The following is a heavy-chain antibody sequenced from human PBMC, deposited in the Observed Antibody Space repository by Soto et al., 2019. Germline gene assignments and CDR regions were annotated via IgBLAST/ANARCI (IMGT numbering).Heavy chain of an antibody. D-gene: IGHD2-21*01. Sequence: GGSLRLSCAASGFTFSSYALNWVRQAPGKGLEWVAEISGSRTTTYYAPSVKGRFIISSDSSKNTLYLQMYSLRAEETAIYYCAKSLSELFSLGDFSCWGQGALVTVSS. CDR2: ISGSRTTT. CDR1: GFTFSSYA. V-gene: IGHV3-23*01. J-gene: IGHJ4*02. CDR3: AKSLSELFSLGDFSC.